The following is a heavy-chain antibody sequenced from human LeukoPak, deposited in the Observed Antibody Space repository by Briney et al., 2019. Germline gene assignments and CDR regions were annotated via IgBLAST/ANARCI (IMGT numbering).Heavy chain of an antibody. CDR2: ISSTGNTI. D-gene: IGHD2-2*01. CDR3: ARGNRPRSTNYNYFDY. V-gene: IGHV3-11*04. Sequence: GGSLRLSCVASGFMFSDYYMGWIRQAPGKGLEWVSYISSTGNTIYYTDSVKGRFTISRDNAKNSLYLIMNSLRGEDTAAYFCARGNRPRSTNYNYFDYWGQGTLVSVSS. CDR1: GFMFSDYY. J-gene: IGHJ4*02.